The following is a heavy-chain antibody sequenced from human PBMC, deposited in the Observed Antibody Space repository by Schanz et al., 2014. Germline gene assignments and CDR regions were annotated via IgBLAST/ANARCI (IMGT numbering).Heavy chain of an antibody. Sequence: DVQLVEYGGGLVQPGGSLRLSCAASGFTFNNYAMGWVRQAPGKGLEWVSALSAGADRIYYANSVKGRFTVTRDNSKNTLYLQMNSLTAEDTAVYFCAKDTRMTPAGTGVFFDYWGQGTLVTVSS. V-gene: IGHV3-23*04. J-gene: IGHJ4*02. CDR3: AKDTRMTPAGTGVFFDY. D-gene: IGHD6-13*01. CDR1: GFTFNNYA. CDR2: LSAGADRI.